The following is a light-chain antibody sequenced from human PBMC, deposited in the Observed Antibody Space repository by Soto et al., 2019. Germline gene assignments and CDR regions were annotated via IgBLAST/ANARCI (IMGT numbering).Light chain of an antibody. CDR3: QHYNTYPLT. J-gene: IGKJ4*01. CDR2: QAS. V-gene: IGKV1-5*03. CDR1: QSISGW. Sequence: DIQMTQSPSTLSASVRDRVSITCLASQSISGWLAWYQQKPGKAPKLLIYQASSLESGVPSRFSGSGSGTEFTLTISSLQPDDFATYYCQHYNTYPLTFGGGTKVEMK.